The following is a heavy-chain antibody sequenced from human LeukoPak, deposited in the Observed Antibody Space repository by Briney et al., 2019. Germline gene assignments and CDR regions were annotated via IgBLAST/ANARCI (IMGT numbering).Heavy chain of an antibody. CDR3: TRDPGYCSSTSCHNWFDP. Sequence: PGRSLRLSCTASGFTFGDYAVSWVRQAPGKGLEWVGFIRSKAYGGTTEYAASVKGRFTISRDDPKSIAYLQMNSLKTEDTAVYYYTRDPGYCSSTSCHNWFDPWGQGTLVTVSS. D-gene: IGHD2-2*03. CDR2: IRSKAYGGTT. V-gene: IGHV3-49*04. CDR1: GFTFGDYA. J-gene: IGHJ5*02.